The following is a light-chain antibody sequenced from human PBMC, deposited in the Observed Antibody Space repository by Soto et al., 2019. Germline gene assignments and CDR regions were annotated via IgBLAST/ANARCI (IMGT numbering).Light chain of an antibody. J-gene: IGKJ4*01. Sequence: DIQMTQSPSSLSASVGDRVTITCRASEGISSYLNWYQLKPGTAPKLLIYAASNLQSGVPPRFSGSGSGTDFTLTISSLQPEDFATYYCQQANSFPLTFGGGTKVDIK. V-gene: IGKV1-12*01. CDR3: QQANSFPLT. CDR2: AAS. CDR1: EGISSY.